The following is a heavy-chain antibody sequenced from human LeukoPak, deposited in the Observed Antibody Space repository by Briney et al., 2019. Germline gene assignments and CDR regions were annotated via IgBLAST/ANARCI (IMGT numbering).Heavy chain of an antibody. CDR2: IWYDGRTK. J-gene: IGHJ4*02. D-gene: IGHD6-19*01. CDR1: GFTFSNYG. CDR3: AREWGRIAVAGGPGY. Sequence: GGSLRLSCEVSGFTFSNYGMHWVRQAPGKGLEWVALIWYDGRTKFHADSVKGRFTISRDNFENTLYLQMSSLRVEDTAVYYRAREWGRIAVAGGPGYWGQGTLVTVSS. V-gene: IGHV3-33*01.